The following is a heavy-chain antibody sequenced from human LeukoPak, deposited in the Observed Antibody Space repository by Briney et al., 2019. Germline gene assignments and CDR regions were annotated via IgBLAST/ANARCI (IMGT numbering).Heavy chain of an antibody. CDR3: ARSGGSNQPYDY. V-gene: IGHV3-74*01. Sequence: GGSLRLSCAAYGFIFSSHCMHWVRQAPGKGLIWISRINTDGSSTTYADSVKGRFTVSRDNAKNTLYLQMNSLRAEDTAVYFCARSGGSNQPYDYWGQGILVTVSS. CDR1: GFIFSSHC. CDR2: INTDGSST. D-gene: IGHD1-26*01. J-gene: IGHJ4*02.